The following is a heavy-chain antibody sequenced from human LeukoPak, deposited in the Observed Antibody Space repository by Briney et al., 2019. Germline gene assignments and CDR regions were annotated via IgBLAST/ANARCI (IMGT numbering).Heavy chain of an antibody. CDR2: IYSGGST. J-gene: IGHJ4*02. Sequence: PGGSLRLSCAASGFTFSSYWMSWVRQAPGKGLEWVSVIYSGGSTYYADSVKGRFTISRDNSKNTLYLQMNSLRAEDTAVYYCARGEDYDSFPPQYYFDYWGQGTLVTVSS. CDR1: GFTFSSYW. CDR3: ARGEDYDSFPPQYYFDY. D-gene: IGHD3-22*01. V-gene: IGHV3-53*01.